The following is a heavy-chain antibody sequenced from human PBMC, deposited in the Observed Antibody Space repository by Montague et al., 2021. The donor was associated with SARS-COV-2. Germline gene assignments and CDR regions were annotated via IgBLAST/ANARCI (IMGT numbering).Heavy chain of an antibody. CDR3: MRAGGRVNRPPV. CDR1: GGSIMASDC. D-gene: IGHD4-23*01. J-gene: IGHJ1*01. V-gene: IGHV4-4*02. CDR2: IYEWGTT. Sequence: SETLSLTCAVSGGSIMASDCWCWVRQPPGKGLEWIGEIYEWGTTNHNSSRKSRVTMSVDKSKNQVSLELKSVTAADTALYYCMRAGGRVNRPPVWGQGVLVTVSS.